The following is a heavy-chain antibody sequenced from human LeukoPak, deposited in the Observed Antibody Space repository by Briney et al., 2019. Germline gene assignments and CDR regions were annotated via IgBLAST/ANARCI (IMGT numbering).Heavy chain of an antibody. CDR1: GFKFSDSY. D-gene: IGHD2-21*01. CDR2: ISTSGSTM. J-gene: IGHJ6*03. V-gene: IGHV3-11*01. CDR3: ITGLSTIRYYYYYYMDV. Sequence: PGGSLRLSCVASGFKFSDSYMNWIRQAPGKGLEWISYISTSGSTMYYADSVKGRFTVSRDNAKNSLYLQMNSLKTEDTAVYYCITGLSTIRYYYYYYMDVWGKGTTVTVSS.